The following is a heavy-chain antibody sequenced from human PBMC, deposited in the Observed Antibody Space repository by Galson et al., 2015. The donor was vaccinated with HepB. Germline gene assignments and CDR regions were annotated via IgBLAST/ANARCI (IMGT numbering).Heavy chain of an antibody. D-gene: IGHD3-3*01. CDR2: ISWNSGSI. V-gene: IGHV3-9*01. J-gene: IGHJ4*02. CDR3: AKDGFFKGYNFWSGYYHFDY. Sequence: SLRLSCAASGFTFDDYAMHWVRQAPGKGLEWVSGISWNSGSIGYADSVKGRFAISRDNAKNSLYLQMKSLRVDDTALYYCAKDGFFKGYNFWSGYYHFDYWGRGTLVAVSS. CDR1: GFTFDDYA.